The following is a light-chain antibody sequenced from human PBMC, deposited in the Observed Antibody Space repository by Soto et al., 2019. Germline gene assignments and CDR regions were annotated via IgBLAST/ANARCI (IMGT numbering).Light chain of an antibody. V-gene: IGLV1-40*01. J-gene: IGLJ1*01. CDR2: SNN. Sequence: QSVLTQPPSVSGAPGQRVTISCTGSSSNIGAGNDVHWYQQLPGTAPKLLLYSNNNRPSGVSNRFSGSKSGTSASLAISGLQPEDEADYYCQSYDSSVTGSSVFGTGTKLTVL. CDR1: SSNIGAGND. CDR3: QSYDSSVTGSSV.